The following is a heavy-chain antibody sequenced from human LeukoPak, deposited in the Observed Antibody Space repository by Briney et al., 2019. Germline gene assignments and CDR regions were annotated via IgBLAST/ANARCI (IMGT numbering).Heavy chain of an antibody. V-gene: IGHV4-59*12. CDR3: ARHVGIHLWSLYFDY. Sequence: SETLSLTCIVSGGSISSYYWSWIQQPPGKGLEWIGYIYSSGSTDYNTSLKSRVTISLDPSNHQFSLKLTSVTAADTAVYYCARHVGIHLWSLYFDYWGQGSLVTVSS. CDR1: GGSISSYY. CDR2: IYSSGST. D-gene: IGHD5-18*01. J-gene: IGHJ4*02.